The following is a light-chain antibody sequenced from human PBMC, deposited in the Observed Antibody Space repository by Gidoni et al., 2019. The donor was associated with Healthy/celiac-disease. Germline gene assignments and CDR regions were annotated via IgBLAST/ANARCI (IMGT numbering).Light chain of an antibody. J-gene: IGLJ2*01. CDR2: GNS. Sequence: QSVLTQPPSVSEAPGPRVTISCTGSSSNIGAGYDVPWYQQLPGTAPKLLIYGNSNRPSGVPDRFSGSKSGTSASLAITGLQAEDEADYYCQSYDSSLSGVVFGGGTKLTVL. CDR3: QSYDSSLSGVV. V-gene: IGLV1-40*01. CDR1: SSNIGAGYD.